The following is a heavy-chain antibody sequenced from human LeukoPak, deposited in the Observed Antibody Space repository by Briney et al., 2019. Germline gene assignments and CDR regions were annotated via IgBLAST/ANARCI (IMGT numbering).Heavy chain of an antibody. CDR1: GGSTSSYY. CDR3: ARDRGGYTYSHDY. CDR2: IYTSGST. D-gene: IGHD5-18*01. Sequence: SETLSLTCTVSGGSTSSYYWSWIRQPAGKGLEWIGRIYTSGSTNYNPSLKSRVTMSVDKSKNQLSLKLNFVTAADTAVYYCARDRGGYTYSHDYWGQGTLVTVSS. J-gene: IGHJ4*02. V-gene: IGHV4-4*07.